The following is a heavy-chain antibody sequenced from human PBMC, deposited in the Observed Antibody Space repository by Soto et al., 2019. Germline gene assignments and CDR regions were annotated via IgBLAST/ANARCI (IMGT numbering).Heavy chain of an antibody. Sequence: EVQLVESGGGSVQPGRSLRLSCAASGFSFDDYGMHWVRQGPGKGLEWVSHISTSSSTIYYADSVKGRFTISRDNAKNSLYLQMNSLRDEDTAVYYCARVVWSSGNFDYWGQGTLVTVSS. V-gene: IGHV3-48*02. D-gene: IGHD3-22*01. CDR1: GFSFDDYG. J-gene: IGHJ4*02. CDR2: ISTSSSTI. CDR3: ARVVWSSGNFDY.